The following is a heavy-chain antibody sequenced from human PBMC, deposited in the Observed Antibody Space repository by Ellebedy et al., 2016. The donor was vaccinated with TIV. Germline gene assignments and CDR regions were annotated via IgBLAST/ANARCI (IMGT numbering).Heavy chain of an antibody. CDR2: MNPNSGNT. V-gene: IGHV1-8*03. Sequence: AASVKVSCKASGYTFTSYDIHWVRQATGQGLEWMGWMNPNSGNTGYAQKFQGRVTITRNTSISTAYMELSSLRSEDTAVYYCARGPILIGMDVWGQGTTVTVSS. CDR3: ARGPILIGMDV. D-gene: IGHD3-9*01. CDR1: GYTFTSYD. J-gene: IGHJ6*02.